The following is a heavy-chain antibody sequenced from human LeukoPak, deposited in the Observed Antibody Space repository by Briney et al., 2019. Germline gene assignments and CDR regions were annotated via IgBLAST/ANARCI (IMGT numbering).Heavy chain of an antibody. Sequence: SVKVSCKASGGTFSSYAISWVRQAPGQGLEWMGRIIPILGIANYAQKFQGRVTITADTSTSTAYMELRSLRSDDTAVYYCARDGEVDYWGQGTLVTVSS. V-gene: IGHV1-69*04. CDR1: GGTFSSYA. D-gene: IGHD7-27*01. J-gene: IGHJ4*02. CDR2: IIPILGIA. CDR3: ARDGEVDY.